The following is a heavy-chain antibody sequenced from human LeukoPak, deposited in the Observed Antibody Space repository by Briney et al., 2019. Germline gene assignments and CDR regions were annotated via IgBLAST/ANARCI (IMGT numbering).Heavy chain of an antibody. D-gene: IGHD6-13*01. V-gene: IGHV4-31*03. Sequence: SETLSLTCTVSGGSISSGGYYWSWIRQHPGKGLEWIGYIYYSGSTYYNPSLESRVTISVDTSKNQFSLKLSSVTAADTAVYYCASFGYSSSWSRHDYWGQGTLVTVSS. CDR3: ASFGYSSSWSRHDY. CDR2: IYYSGST. CDR1: GGSISSGGYY. J-gene: IGHJ4*02.